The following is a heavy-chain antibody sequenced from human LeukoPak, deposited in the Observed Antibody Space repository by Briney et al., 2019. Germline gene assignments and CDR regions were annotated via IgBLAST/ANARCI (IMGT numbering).Heavy chain of an antibody. CDR1: GFTFSSYA. CDR3: ARAGIAVAGTVYYYGMDV. Sequence: PGGSLRLSCAASGFTFSSYAMSWVRQAPGKGLEWVSAISGSGGSTYYADSVKGRFTISRDNSKNTLYLQMNSLRAEDTAVYYCARAGIAVAGTVYYYGMDVWGQGTTVTVSS. V-gene: IGHV3-23*01. D-gene: IGHD6-19*01. J-gene: IGHJ6*02. CDR2: ISGSGGST.